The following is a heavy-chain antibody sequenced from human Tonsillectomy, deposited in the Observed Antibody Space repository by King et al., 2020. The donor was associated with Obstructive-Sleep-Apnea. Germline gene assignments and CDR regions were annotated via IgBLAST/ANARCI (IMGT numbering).Heavy chain of an antibody. Sequence: HVQLQESGPGLVKPSETRSLTCTVSGCSISRYYWSWIRQPPGKGLELIGCIYYCGNTNYTPPLKSRVTISSDTSQNHVSLRLSSVAASDTAVYYCAPQGYSYGPFDYWGQGTLVTASS. J-gene: IGHJ4*02. D-gene: IGHD5-18*01. CDR2: IYYCGNT. CDR1: GCSISRYY. CDR3: APQGYSYGPFDY. V-gene: IGHV4-59*01.